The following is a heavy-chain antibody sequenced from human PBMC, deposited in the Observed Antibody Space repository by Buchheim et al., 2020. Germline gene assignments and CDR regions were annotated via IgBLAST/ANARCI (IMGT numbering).Heavy chain of an antibody. CDR3: ARGGYYDSSLPFDY. CDR2: IWYDGSNK. D-gene: IGHD3-22*01. V-gene: IGHV3-33*01. J-gene: IGHJ4*02. CDR1: GFTFSSYG. Sequence: QVQLVESGGGVVQPGRSLRLSCAASGFTFSSYGMHWVRQAPGKGLEWVAVIWYDGSNKYYADSVKGRFTISRDNSKNTLYLQMNSLRAEDTAVYYCARGGYYDSSLPFDYWGQGTL.